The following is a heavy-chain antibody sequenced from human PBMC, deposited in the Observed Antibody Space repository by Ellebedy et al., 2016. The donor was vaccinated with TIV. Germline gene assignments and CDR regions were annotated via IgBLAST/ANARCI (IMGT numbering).Heavy chain of an antibody. D-gene: IGHD1-14*01. CDR3: ARTSPIIRPR. CDR2: IKEDGSEK. V-gene: IGHV3-7*01. J-gene: IGHJ4*02. CDR1: GLTFSNYW. Sequence: GESLKISCAASGLTFSNYWMSWVRQAPGKGLEWVANIKEDGSEKYYEDSVKGRFTISRDNAKNSLYLQMNSLRAEDTAVYYCARTSPIIRPRWGQGTLVTVSS.